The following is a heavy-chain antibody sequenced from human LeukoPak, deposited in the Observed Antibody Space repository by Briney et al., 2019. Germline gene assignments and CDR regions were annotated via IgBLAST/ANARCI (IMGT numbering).Heavy chain of an antibody. J-gene: IGHJ5*02. CDR2: IIPIFGTA. D-gene: IGHD1-1*01. CDR3: ARAGTTWKASDWFDP. Sequence: ASVKVSCKASGGTFSSYAISWVRQAPGQGLEWMGGIIPIFGTANYAQKFQGRVTITADESTSTAYMELSSLRSEDTAVYYCARAGTTWKASDWFDPWGQGTLVTVSS. V-gene: IGHV1-69*01. CDR1: GGTFSSYA.